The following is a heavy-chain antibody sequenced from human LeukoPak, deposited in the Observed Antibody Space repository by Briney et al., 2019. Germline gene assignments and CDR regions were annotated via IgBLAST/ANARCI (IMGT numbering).Heavy chain of an antibody. CDR3: ARGRGYAHYYGLDV. CDR1: GSSFSSYS. Sequence: GGSLRLSCAASGSSFSSYSMNWVRQAPGKGLEWVSYISSSDNIIYYADSVKGRFTISRDNAKNSLYLQMNSLRAEDTAVYYCARGRGYAHYYGLDVWGQGTTVTVSS. D-gene: IGHD2-2*01. V-gene: IGHV3-48*04. CDR2: ISSSDNII. J-gene: IGHJ6*02.